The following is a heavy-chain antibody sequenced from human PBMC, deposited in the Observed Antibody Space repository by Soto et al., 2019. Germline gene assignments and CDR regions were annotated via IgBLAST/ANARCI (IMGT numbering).Heavy chain of an antibody. J-gene: IGHJ6*02. Sequence: GGSLRLSCAASGFTFSRFSMHWVRQAPGKGLAWVAVISYDGSNTHYAESVKGRFNISRDDSKNTVYLQMNNLRGEDSAVYYCARDHGMFLSYYYYGMDVWGQGTTVTVSS. CDR2: ISYDGSNT. CDR1: GFTFSRFS. CDR3: ARDHGMFLSYYYYGMDV. D-gene: IGHD3-10*02. V-gene: IGHV3-30-3*01.